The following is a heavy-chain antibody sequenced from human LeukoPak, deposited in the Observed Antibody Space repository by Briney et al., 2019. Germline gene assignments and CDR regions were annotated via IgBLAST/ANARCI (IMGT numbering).Heavy chain of an antibody. D-gene: IGHD2-21*02. J-gene: IGHJ4*02. Sequence: GGSLRLSCTASGFTFGDYAMSWFRQAPGKGLEWVGFIRSKAYGGTTEYAASVKGRFTISRDDSKSIAYLQMNSLKTEDTAVYYCTRGPEAYCGGDCYSCFDYWGQGTLVTVSS. CDR1: GFTFGDYA. V-gene: IGHV3-49*03. CDR3: TRGPEAYCGGDCYSCFDY. CDR2: IRSKAYGGTT.